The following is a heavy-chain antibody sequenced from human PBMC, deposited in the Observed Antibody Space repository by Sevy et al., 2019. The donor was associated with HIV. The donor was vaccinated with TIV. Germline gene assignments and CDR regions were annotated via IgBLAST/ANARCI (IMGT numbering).Heavy chain of an antibody. J-gene: IGHJ5*02. Sequence: ASVKVSCKASGYTFTSYDINWVRQATGKGLEWMGWMNPNSGNTGYAQKFQGRVTMTRNTSISTAYMKLRSLRSEDTAMYYCARAGSGWYDHYVGPWGQGTRVTVSS. D-gene: IGHD6-19*01. CDR2: MNPNSGNT. CDR1: GYTFTSYD. V-gene: IGHV1-8*01. CDR3: ARAGSGWYDHYVGP.